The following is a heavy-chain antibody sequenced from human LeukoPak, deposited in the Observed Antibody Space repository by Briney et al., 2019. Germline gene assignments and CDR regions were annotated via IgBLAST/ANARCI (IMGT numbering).Heavy chain of an antibody. D-gene: IGHD6-19*01. V-gene: IGHV1-46*01. CDR1: EYTFTSYY. CDR3: ARTPLAGTGYFDY. Sequence: ASVKLSCKASEYTFTSYYIHWVRQAPGQGLEWMGIINPSRGSTAYAQMFQGRLTMPGDTSTSTVYMELSSLRSEDTAVYYCARTPLAGTGYFDYWGQGTLVTVSS. CDR2: INPSRGST. J-gene: IGHJ4*02.